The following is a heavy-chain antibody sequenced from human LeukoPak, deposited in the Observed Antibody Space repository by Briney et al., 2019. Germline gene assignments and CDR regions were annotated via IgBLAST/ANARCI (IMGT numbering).Heavy chain of an antibody. J-gene: IGHJ4*02. CDR2: INPSGGSP. Sequence: ASVKVSCKASGYTFTSHYMHWVRQAPGQGPEWMGVINPSGGSPNYAQKFQGRVIMTGDTSTATVYMELSSLRSEDTALYYCARDEVAGVYYFDYWGQGTLVTVSS. V-gene: IGHV1-46*01. D-gene: IGHD2-15*01. CDR3: ARDEVAGVYYFDY. CDR1: GYTFTSHY.